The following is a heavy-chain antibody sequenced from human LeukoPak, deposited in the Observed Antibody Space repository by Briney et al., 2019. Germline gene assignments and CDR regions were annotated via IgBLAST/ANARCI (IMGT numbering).Heavy chain of an antibody. V-gene: IGHV3-33*01. CDR3: ARDPDLMTTVAPDYLETDY. CDR2: IWYDGSNK. Sequence: PEGSLRLSCAASGFTFSSYGMHWVRQAPGKGLEWVAVIWYDGSNKYYADSVKGRFTISRDNSKNTLYLQMNSLRAEDTAVYYCARDPDLMTTVAPDYLETDYWGQGTLVTVSS. D-gene: IGHD4-23*01. J-gene: IGHJ4*02. CDR1: GFTFSSYG.